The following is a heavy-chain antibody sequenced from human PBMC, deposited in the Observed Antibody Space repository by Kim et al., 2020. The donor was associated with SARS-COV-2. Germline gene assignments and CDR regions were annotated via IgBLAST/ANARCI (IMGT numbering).Heavy chain of an antibody. CDR3: ARGLTGSPFDI. V-gene: IGHV5-51*01. D-gene: IGHD1-26*01. CDR2: T. Sequence: TRYSPSFQGQVTISADKSISTAYLQWSSLKASDTAMYYCARGLTGSPFDIWGQGTMVTVSS. J-gene: IGHJ3*02.